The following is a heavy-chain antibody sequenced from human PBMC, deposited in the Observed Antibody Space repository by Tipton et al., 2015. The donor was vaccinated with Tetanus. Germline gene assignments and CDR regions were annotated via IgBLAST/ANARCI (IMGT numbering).Heavy chain of an antibody. V-gene: IGHV1-46*01. J-gene: IGHJ6*02. CDR3: ARVQEQRIYYYGMDV. CDR1: GYTFTGHY. D-gene: IGHD6-25*01. CDR2: IIPSGGNT. Sequence: QLVQSGPEVKRPGASVKVSCKASGYTFTGHYIHWVRQAPGQGLEWMGIIIPSGGNTRHAQKFQGRVTMTRDTSTSTVYMELSSLRSEDTAVYYCARVQEQRIYYYGMDVWGQGTTVTVSS.